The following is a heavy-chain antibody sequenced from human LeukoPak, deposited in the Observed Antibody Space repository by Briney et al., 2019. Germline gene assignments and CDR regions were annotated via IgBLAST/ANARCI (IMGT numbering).Heavy chain of an antibody. D-gene: IGHD6-19*01. CDR2: ISSSSSYI. Sequence: PGGSLRLSCAASGFTFSSYRMNWVRQAPGKGLEWVSSISSSSSYIYYADSVKGRFTISRDNAKNSLYLQMNSLRAEDTAVYYCARYSSSIDAFDIWGQGTMVTVSS. CDR1: GFTFSSYR. V-gene: IGHV3-21*01. J-gene: IGHJ3*02. CDR3: ARYSSSIDAFDI.